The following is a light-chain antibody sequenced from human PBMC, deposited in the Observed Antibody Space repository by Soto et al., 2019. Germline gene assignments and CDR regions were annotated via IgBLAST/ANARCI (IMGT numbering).Light chain of an antibody. J-gene: IGKJ4*01. Sequence: DIQMTKSPSFLFASVGKRVTITCRASQGISSWLACDQHKQGRAPNLLLHAASSLESGVPSRFSGSGSGTDFTLTISSLQPEDFATYYCQQTTSFPLTFGGGTKVEIK. CDR1: QGISSW. V-gene: IGKV1-12*01. CDR3: QQTTSFPLT. CDR2: AAS.